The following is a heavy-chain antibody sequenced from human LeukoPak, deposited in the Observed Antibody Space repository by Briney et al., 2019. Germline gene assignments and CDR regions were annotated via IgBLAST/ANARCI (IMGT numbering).Heavy chain of an antibody. J-gene: IGHJ4*02. CDR2: IYYSGST. CDR1: GCSISSYY. V-gene: IGHV4-59*01. D-gene: IGHD5-12*01. CDR3: ARDRRGATDY. Sequence: SETLSLTCTVSGCSISSYYWSWIRQPPGKGLEWIGYIYYSGSTNYNPSLKSRVTISVDTSKNQFSLKLSSVTAADTAVYYCARDRRGATDYWGQGTLVTVSS.